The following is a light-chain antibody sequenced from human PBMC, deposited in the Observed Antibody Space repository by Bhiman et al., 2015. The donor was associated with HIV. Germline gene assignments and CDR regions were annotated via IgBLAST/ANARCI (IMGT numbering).Light chain of an antibody. Sequence: QSVLTQPPSVSATPGQTVTISCSGSSSNIGNNYLSWYRQLPRTAPKLLIYENNRRPSGVPARFSGSKSGTSATLAITGLQTGDEADYYCATWDSSLSAYVLGTGTKVTVL. V-gene: IGLV1-51*02. CDR3: ATWDSSLSAYV. J-gene: IGLJ1*01. CDR1: SSNIGNNY. CDR2: ENN.